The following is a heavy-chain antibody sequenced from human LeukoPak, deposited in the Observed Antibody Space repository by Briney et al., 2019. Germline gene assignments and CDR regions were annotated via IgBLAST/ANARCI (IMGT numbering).Heavy chain of an antibody. CDR2: IHSTGSS. CDR3: ARHAWYFDL. Sequence: SETLPLACTVSGGSIRSYSWSWIRQSPGEGLEWLGYIHSTGSSNYNPSLKSRVTISLDPSKNQFSLNLESVTAADTAVYYCARHAWYFDLWGRGTLVTVSS. J-gene: IGHJ2*01. V-gene: IGHV4-59*08. CDR1: GGSIRSYS.